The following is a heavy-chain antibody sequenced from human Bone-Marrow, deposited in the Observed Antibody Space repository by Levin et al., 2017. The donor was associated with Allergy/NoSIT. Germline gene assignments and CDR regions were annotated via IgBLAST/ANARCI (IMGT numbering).Heavy chain of an antibody. J-gene: IGHJ4*02. CDR2: ISVSGDNT. D-gene: IGHD2-15*01. CDR1: GFTFSSNA. V-gene: IGHV3-23*01. CDR3: AKVSCSGFSCHSNFDY. Sequence: GGSLRLSCAASGFTFSSNAMSWVRQAPGKGLEWVSTISVSGDNTHSADSVRGRFTISRDNSKNTLYLQMNSLRAEDTAVYYCAKVSCSGFSCHSNFDYWGQGTLVTVSS.